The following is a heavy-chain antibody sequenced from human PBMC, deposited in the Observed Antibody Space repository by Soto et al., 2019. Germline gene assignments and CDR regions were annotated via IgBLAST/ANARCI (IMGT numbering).Heavy chain of an antibody. CDR3: VRDCSGGGCYSDYGMDV. V-gene: IGHV4-4*07. D-gene: IGHD2-15*01. J-gene: IGHJ6*02. CDR2: IYISGST. Sequence: TLSLTCTVSGDSVSSYYWSWIRQPAGRGLEWIGRIYISGSTDYNPSLKGRVSMSVDRSKNQFSLKLTSVTAADTAVYYCVRDCSGGGCYSDYGMDVWGQGTTVTVSS. CDR1: GDSVSSYY.